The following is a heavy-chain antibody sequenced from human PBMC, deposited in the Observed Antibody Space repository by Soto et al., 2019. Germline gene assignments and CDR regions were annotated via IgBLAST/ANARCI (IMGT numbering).Heavy chain of an antibody. J-gene: IGHJ3*01. Sequence: QVQLVESGGGVVQPGRSLRLSCAASGFTFTRSTLHWVRQAPGKGLGWVAFISNDGNNKYYADSVKGRLTISRDNSKNTLFLQMNSLRPDDTAVYYCARGASLLCSSFDVWGQGTVVTLSS. D-gene: IGHD2-21*01. CDR3: ARGASLLCSSFDV. CDR2: ISNDGNNK. CDR1: GFTFTRST. V-gene: IGHV3-30-3*01.